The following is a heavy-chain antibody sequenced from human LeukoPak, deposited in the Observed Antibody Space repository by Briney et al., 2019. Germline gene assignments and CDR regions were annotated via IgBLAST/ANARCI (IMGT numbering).Heavy chain of an antibody. V-gene: IGHV4-59*08. Sequence: PSETLSLTCTVSGGSISSYYWSWIRQPPGKGLEWIGYIYYSGSTNYNPSLKSRVTISVDTSKNQFSLKLSSVTAADTAVYYCARLNPKYDFLGNWFDPWGQGTLVTVSS. D-gene: IGHD3-3*01. J-gene: IGHJ5*02. CDR1: GGSISSYY. CDR3: ARLNPKYDFLGNWFDP. CDR2: IYYSGST.